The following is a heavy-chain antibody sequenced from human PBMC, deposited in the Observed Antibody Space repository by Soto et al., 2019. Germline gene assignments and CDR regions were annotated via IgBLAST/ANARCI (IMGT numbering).Heavy chain of an antibody. Sequence: ASVKVSCKASGYTFTSFGVNWVRQAPGQGLEWMGWISAYNGNTNYAQKLQGRVTMTTDTSTSTAYMELRSLRSDDTAVYYCARDLPLYGSGSVNWGQGTLVTVSS. V-gene: IGHV1-18*01. J-gene: IGHJ4*02. CDR3: ARDLPLYGSGSVN. D-gene: IGHD3-10*01. CDR2: ISAYNGNT. CDR1: GYTFTSFG.